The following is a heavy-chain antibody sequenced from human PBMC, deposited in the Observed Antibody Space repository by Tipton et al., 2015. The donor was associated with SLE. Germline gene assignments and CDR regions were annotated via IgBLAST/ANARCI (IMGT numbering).Heavy chain of an antibody. CDR2: INHSGST. Sequence: LRLSCAASGFTFSSYAMTWVRQAPGKGLEWIGEINHSGSTNYNPSLKRRVTISVDTSKNQFSLKLSSVTAADTAVYYCARELEGVGSQQLVNWGQGTLVTVSS. CDR3: ARELEGVGSQQLVN. CDR1: GFTFSSYA. J-gene: IGHJ4*02. V-gene: IGHV4-34*01. D-gene: IGHD6-13*01.